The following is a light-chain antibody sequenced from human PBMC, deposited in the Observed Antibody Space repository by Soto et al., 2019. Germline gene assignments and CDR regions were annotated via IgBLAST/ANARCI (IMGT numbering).Light chain of an antibody. CDR1: QRLLHSNGYNY. CDR2: LDS. CDR3: MQSLETPWT. V-gene: IGKV2-28*01. Sequence: IVMTQSPLSLTVTPGEPASISCRSSQRLLHSNGYNYLEWYLQKPGQSPQLLINLDSDRASGVHDRFSGSGSGTDFTLKISRVEAEDVGLYYCMQSLETPWTFGQGTKVEIK. J-gene: IGKJ1*01.